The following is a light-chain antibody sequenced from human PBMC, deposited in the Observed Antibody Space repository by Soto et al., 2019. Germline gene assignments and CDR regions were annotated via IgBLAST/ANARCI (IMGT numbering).Light chain of an antibody. Sequence: QSVLTQPASVSGSPGQSITISCTGTSSDVGGYNYVSWYQQHPGKAPKLMIYDVSNRPSGVSNRFSGSKSGNTASLTISGLQAEDEADYYCSSYTSSSITPVVFGGGTKLTVL. CDR3: SSYTSSSITPVV. CDR2: DVS. CDR1: SSDVGGYNY. V-gene: IGLV2-14*01. J-gene: IGLJ2*01.